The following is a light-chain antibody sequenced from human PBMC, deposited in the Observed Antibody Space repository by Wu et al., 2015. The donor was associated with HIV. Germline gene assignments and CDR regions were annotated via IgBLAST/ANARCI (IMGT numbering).Light chain of an antibody. CDR1: QSVGSN. V-gene: IGKV3-15*01. CDR2: GAS. CDR3: QQYNNWPPLT. Sequence: EIVMTQSPATLSVSPGERATLSCRASQSVGSNLAWYQQKPGQAPRLLIYGASTRAAGLPARFSGSGSGTEFTLTISSVQSEDFALYYCQQYNNWPPLTFGGGTKVEIK. J-gene: IGKJ4*01.